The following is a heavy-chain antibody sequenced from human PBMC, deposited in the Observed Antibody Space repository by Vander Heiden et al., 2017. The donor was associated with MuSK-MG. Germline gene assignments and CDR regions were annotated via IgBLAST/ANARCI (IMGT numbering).Heavy chain of an antibody. CDR1: GFTVSSNY. J-gene: IGHJ4*02. Sequence: EVQLVESGGGLIQPGGSLRLSCAASGFTVSSNYMSWVRQAPGKGLEWVSVIYSGGSTYYADSVKGRFTISRDNSKNTLYLQMNSLRAEDTAVYYCARGGDDYGDEKLDYWGQGTLVTVSS. CDR2: IYSGGST. CDR3: ARGGDDYGDEKLDY. V-gene: IGHV3-53*01. D-gene: IGHD4-17*01.